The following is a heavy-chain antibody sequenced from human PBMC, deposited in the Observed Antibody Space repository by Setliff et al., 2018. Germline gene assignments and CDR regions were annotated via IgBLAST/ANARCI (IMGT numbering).Heavy chain of an antibody. CDR2: MNPNSGNT. CDR1: GYTFTSYD. Sequence: ASVKVSCKASGYTFTSYDINWVRQATGQGLEWMGWMNPNSGNTGYAQRFQGRVTMTRDTSISTAYMELSSLRSEDTAVYYCARGQGTYYYDSSGDYYVRGWFDPWGQGTLVTVSS. J-gene: IGHJ5*02. V-gene: IGHV1-8*02. D-gene: IGHD3-22*01. CDR3: ARGQGTYYYDSSGDYYVRGWFDP.